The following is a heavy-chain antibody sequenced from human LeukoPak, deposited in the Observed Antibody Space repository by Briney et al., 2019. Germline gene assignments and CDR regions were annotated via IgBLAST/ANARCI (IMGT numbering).Heavy chain of an antibody. CDR3: ARRSSGGGLFDY. Sequence: PSETLSLTCTVSGGSINSYYWSWIRQPPGKGLEWIGYISYSGSTNYNPSLKSRVTISLDTSKTQFFLKLSSVTSADTAVYYCARRSSGGGLFDYWGQGTLVTVPS. CDR2: ISYSGST. CDR1: GGSINSYY. J-gene: IGHJ4*02. D-gene: IGHD3-22*01. V-gene: IGHV4-59*08.